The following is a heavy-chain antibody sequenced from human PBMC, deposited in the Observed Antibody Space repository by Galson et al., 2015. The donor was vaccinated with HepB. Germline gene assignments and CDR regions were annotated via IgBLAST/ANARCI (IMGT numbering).Heavy chain of an antibody. J-gene: IGHJ4*02. D-gene: IGHD4-23*01. CDR3: ARDFGGNSGYFDD. CDR1: GFTFSNYN. Sequence: SLRLSCAASGFTFSNYNFNRVRQTPGKGPEWVASISSRSTYIYYADSIKGRFTISRDNSKNSLFLQMDSLTAEDTAFYYCARDFGGNSGYFDDWGQGTQVTVSS. CDR2: ISSRSTYI. V-gene: IGHV3-21*01.